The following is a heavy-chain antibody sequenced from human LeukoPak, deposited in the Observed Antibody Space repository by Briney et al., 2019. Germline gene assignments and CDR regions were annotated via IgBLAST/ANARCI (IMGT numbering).Heavy chain of an antibody. Sequence: ASVKVSCKVSGYTLTELSMHWVRQAPGKGLEWMGGFDPEDGETIYAQKFQGRVTMTEDTSTDTAYMELSSLRSEDTAVYYCATAEGYCSSTSCLSFDYWGQRTLVTVSS. CDR3: ATAEGYCSSTSCLSFDY. CDR2: FDPEDGET. D-gene: IGHD2-2*01. V-gene: IGHV1-24*01. J-gene: IGHJ4*02. CDR1: GYTLTELS.